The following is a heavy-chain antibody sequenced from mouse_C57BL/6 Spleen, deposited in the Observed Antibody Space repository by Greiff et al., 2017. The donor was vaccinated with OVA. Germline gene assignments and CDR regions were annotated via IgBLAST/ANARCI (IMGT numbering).Heavy chain of an antibody. V-gene: IGHV1-82*01. J-gene: IGHJ4*01. D-gene: IGHD1-1*01. CDR1: GYAFSSSW. CDR2: IYPGDGDT. Sequence: QVQLKESGPELVKPGASVKISCKASGYAFSSSWMNWVKQRPGKGLEWIGRIYPGDGDTNYNGKFKGKATLTADKSSSTAYMQLSSLTSEDSAVYFCARDYGSSRYYAMDDGGKGTSVTVSS. CDR3: ARDYGSSRYYAMDD.